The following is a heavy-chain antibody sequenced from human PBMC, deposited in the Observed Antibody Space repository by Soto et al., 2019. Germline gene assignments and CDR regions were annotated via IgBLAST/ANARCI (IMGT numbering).Heavy chain of an antibody. Sequence: QVQLVESGGGVVQPGRSPRLSCAASGFTFSNFGMHWVRQAPGKGLAWVAAISSDGGDKYYSHSVKDRFTVSRENSRNTLFLQMNSLRVEDTAVYYCVKGSDVARQELDRWGQGILVTVSS. D-gene: IGHD2-15*01. CDR1: GFTFSNFG. CDR2: ISSDGGDK. J-gene: IGHJ5*02. V-gene: IGHV3-30*18. CDR3: VKGSDVARQELDR.